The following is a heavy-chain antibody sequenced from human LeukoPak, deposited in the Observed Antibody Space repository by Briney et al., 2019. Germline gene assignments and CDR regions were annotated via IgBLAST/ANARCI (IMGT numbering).Heavy chain of an antibody. V-gene: IGHV4-59*12. CDR2: IYYSGTT. D-gene: IGHD5-18*01. CDR3: ARGRIRHAFDI. CDR1: GGSISSYY. Sequence: SETLSLTCTVSGGSISSYYWSWIRQPPGKGLEWIGYIYYSGTTNYNPSLKSRVTISVDTSKNQFSLKLSSVTAADTAVYYCARGRIRHAFDIWGQGTMVTVSS. J-gene: IGHJ3*02.